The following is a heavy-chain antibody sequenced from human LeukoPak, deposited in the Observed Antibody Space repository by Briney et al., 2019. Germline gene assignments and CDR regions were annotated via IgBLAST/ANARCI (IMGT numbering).Heavy chain of an antibody. J-gene: IGHJ5*02. D-gene: IGHD2-2*01. Sequence: GGSLRLSCAASGFTFSSYGMHWVRQAPGKGLEWVAVIWYDGSNKYYADSVKGRFTISRDNSKNTLYLQMNSLRAEDTAVYYCAREEGAIVVVPAAPSWFDPWGQGTLVTVSS. CDR3: AREEGAIVVVPAAPSWFDP. CDR2: IWYDGSNK. V-gene: IGHV3-33*01. CDR1: GFTFSSYG.